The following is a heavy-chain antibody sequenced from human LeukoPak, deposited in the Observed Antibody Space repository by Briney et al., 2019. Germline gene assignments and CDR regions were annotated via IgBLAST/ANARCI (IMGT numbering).Heavy chain of an antibody. J-gene: IGHJ5*02. Sequence: ALGKLSCKPAGYRFTATDMTSGPGSPGHRLGCWGGINPNSGGIDYAPTLPGRGTMTTDTSMSTAYMELGRQTSDDTAVYYCARAGGRSWFDPWGQGTLVTVSS. V-gene: IGHV1-2*07. CDR1: GYRFTATD. CDR3: ARAGGRSWFDP. CDR2: INPNSGGI.